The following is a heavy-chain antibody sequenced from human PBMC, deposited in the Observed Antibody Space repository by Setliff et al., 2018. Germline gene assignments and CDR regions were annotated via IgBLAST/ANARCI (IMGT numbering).Heavy chain of an antibody. CDR3: ARSAGYSSSWYNYYYGMDV. CDR2: INHSGST. D-gene: IGHD6-13*01. Sequence: SETLSLTCAVYGGSFSGYYWSWIRQPPGKGLEWIGEINHSGSTNNNPSLKSRVTISVDTSKNQFSLKLSSVTAADTAVYYGARSAGYSSSWYNYYYGMDVWGQGTTVTVSS. V-gene: IGHV4-34*01. CDR1: GGSFSGYY. J-gene: IGHJ6*02.